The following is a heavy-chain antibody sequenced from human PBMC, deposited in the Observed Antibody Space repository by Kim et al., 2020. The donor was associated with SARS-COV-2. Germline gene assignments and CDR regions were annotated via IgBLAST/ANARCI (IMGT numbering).Heavy chain of an antibody. CDR3: AKDRYSSGWFSYY. V-gene: IGHV3-23*01. Sequence: YYADSVKGRFTISRDNSKDTLSLQMNSLRAEDTAVYYCAKDRYSSGWFSYYWGQGTLVTVSS. J-gene: IGHJ4*02. D-gene: IGHD6-19*01.